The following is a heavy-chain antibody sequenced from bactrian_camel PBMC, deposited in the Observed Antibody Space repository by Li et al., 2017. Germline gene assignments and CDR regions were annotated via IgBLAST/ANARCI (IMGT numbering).Heavy chain of an antibody. Sequence: HVQLVESGGGSVQTGGSLRLSCAASGGTGSSYCMGWFRQAPGKEREGVAALGSDGSTNYAESVKGRFTVSKDNAKSTLYLQMNSLEPEDTAMYYCAARGPYCYTKLSVADFTYWGQGTQVTVS. D-gene: IGHD2*01. CDR3: AARGPYCYTKLSVADFTY. CDR1: GGTGSSYC. CDR2: LGSDGST. J-gene: IGHJ6*01. V-gene: IGHV3S57*01.